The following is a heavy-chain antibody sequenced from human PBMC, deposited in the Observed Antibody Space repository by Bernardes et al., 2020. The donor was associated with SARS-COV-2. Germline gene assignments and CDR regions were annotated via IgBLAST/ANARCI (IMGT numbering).Heavy chain of an antibody. Sequence: ETLSLTCTVSGGSISSSSYYWGWIRQPPGKGLEWVSAISAIGGSTYYAESVKGRVTISRDNSRNTVYLEMSSLRADDTAVYYCSKNAKYSSSSMEVWGQGTTVTVS. CDR1: GGSISSSSYY. CDR3: SKNAKYSSSSMEV. CDR2: ISAIGGST. J-gene: IGHJ6*02. V-gene: IGHV3-23*01. D-gene: IGHD6-6*01.